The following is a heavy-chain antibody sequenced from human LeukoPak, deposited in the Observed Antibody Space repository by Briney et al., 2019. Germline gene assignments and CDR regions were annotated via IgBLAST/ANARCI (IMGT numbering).Heavy chain of an antibody. CDR2: ISSSGSTI. D-gene: IGHD6-13*01. V-gene: IGHV3-11*04. J-gene: IGHJ6*02. CDR3: ARFLPAAESYGMDV. CDR1: GFTFSDYY. Sequence: GGSLRLSCAASGFTFSDYYMSWIRQAPGKGLEWVSYISSSGSTIYYADSVKGRFTISRDNSKNTLYLQMNSLRAEDTAVYYCARFLPAAESYGMDVWGQGTTVTVSS.